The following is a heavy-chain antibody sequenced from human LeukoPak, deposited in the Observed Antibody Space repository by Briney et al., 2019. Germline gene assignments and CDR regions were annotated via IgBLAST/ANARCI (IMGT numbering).Heavy chain of an antibody. V-gene: IGHV1-2*02. Sequence: ASVKVSCKASRYTFTGYYMHWVRQAPGQGLEWMGWINPNSGGTNYAQKFQGRVTMTRDTSTSTVYMELSSLRSEDTAVYYCARDGSLNHFDYWGQGTLVTVSS. J-gene: IGHJ4*02. D-gene: IGHD2-2*03. CDR1: RYTFTGYY. CDR2: INPNSGGT. CDR3: ARDGSLNHFDY.